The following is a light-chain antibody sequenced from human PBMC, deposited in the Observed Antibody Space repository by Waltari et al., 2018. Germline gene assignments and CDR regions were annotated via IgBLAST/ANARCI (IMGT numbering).Light chain of an antibody. Sequence: QSVLTQPPSVSGAPGQRVTISCTGTRSNIEAGYDVHWYQHVLGTAPKVVIYTNSIRPSGVPDRLSGSKSGTSASLAITGLQAEDEAEYYCQSYDSSLSGWVFGGGTTLTVL. CDR1: RSNIEAGYD. J-gene: IGLJ2*01. V-gene: IGLV1-40*01. CDR2: TNS. CDR3: QSYDSSLSGWV.